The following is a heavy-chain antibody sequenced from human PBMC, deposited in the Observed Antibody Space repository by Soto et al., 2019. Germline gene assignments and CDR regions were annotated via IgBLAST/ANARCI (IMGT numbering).Heavy chain of an antibody. CDR2: IYTDGST. V-gene: IGHV3-53*01. CDR3: TRDGGAGTPVAGSQARYIYFGMDV. D-gene: IGHD6-19*01. CDR1: GFTVSGNS. J-gene: IGHJ6*02. Sequence: EVQLVDSGGDLIQPGGSLRLSCGASGFTVSGNSLSWVRQAPGKGLEWVSYIYTDGSTYYADSLRGRFTISRVISTNPLYLQMSTLRTADTAVYYCTRDGGAGTPVAGSQARYIYFGMDVWGQGTTVSVSS.